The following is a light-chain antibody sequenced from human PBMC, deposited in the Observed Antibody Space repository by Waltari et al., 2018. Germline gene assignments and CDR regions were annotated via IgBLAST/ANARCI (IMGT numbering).Light chain of an antibody. CDR2: RSS. CDR3: QQYNSYSA. Sequence: DIQMTQSPSTLSASVGDSVTITCRASESISNWLAWYQQKPGKAPTLLIYRSSNLESGVPSRFSGSGSGTEFTLTITSLQPDDFATYYCQQYNSYSAFGQGTKLEIE. CDR1: ESISNW. V-gene: IGKV1-5*03. J-gene: IGKJ2*01.